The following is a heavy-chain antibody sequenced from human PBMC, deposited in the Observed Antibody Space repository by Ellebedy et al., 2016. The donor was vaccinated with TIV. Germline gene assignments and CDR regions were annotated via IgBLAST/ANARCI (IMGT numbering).Heavy chain of an antibody. CDR1: GYPFPNYG. J-gene: IGHJ4*02. Sequence: AASVKVSCKASGYPFPNYGVSWVRQAPGQGLEGGGWISAYNGNTKYGQKFQGRISLTTDTSMGTAYMELRSLRSDDTGVYFCARDVPADAAALLDYWGQGTRVTVSS. D-gene: IGHD2-2*01. V-gene: IGHV1-18*04. CDR3: ARDVPADAAALLDY. CDR2: ISAYNGNT.